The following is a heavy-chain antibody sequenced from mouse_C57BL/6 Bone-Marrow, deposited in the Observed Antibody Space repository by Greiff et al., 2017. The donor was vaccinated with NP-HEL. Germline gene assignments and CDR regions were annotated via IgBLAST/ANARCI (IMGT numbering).Heavy chain of an antibody. CDR3: ARRRGLGRGDYFDY. J-gene: IGHJ2*01. CDR1: GFTFSDYG. CDR2: ISSGSSTI. D-gene: IGHD4-1*01. V-gene: IGHV5-17*01. Sequence: EVQVVESGGGLVKPGGSLKLSCAASGFTFSDYGMHWVRQAPEKGLEWVAYISSGSSTIYYADTVKGRFTISRDNAKNTLFLQMTSLRSEDTAMYYCARRRGLGRGDYFDYWGQGTTLTVSS.